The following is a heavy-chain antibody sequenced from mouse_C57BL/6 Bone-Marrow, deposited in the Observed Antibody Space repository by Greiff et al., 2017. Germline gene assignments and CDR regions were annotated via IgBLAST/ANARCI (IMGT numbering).Heavy chain of an antibody. J-gene: IGHJ2*01. D-gene: IGHD2-5*01. CDR1: GYTFTSYW. CDR3: ARIVTTYYFDY. V-gene: IGHV1-64*01. CDR2: IHPNSGST. Sequence: QVQLKQPGAELVKPGASVKLSCKASGYTFTSYWMHWVKQRPGQGLEWIGMIHPNSGSTNYNEKFKSKATLTVDKSSSTAYMQLSSLTSEDSAVYYCARIVTTYYFDYWGQGTTLTVSS.